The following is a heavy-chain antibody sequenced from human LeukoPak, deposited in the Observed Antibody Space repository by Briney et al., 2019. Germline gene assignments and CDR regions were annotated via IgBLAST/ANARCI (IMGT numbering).Heavy chain of an antibody. CDR1: GYTFTSYG. CDR2: ISAYNGNT. Sequence: ASVKVSCKASGYTFTSYGISWVRQAPGQGLEWMGWISAYNGNTNYAQKLQGRVTMTTDTSTSTAYMELRSLRSDDTAVYYCARDRSPRGSRNWFDPWGQGTLVTVSS. J-gene: IGHJ5*02. CDR3: ARDRSPRGSRNWFDP. V-gene: IGHV1-18*01. D-gene: IGHD1-26*01.